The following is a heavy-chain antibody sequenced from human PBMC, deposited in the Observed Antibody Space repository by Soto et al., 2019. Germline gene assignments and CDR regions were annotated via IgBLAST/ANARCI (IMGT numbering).Heavy chain of an antibody. J-gene: IGHJ4*02. CDR3: TRRGVGGIVVY. CDR2: IRSKANSYAT. CDR1: GFNFSDSA. D-gene: IGHD1-26*01. V-gene: IGHV3-73*01. Sequence: EVQMVESGGGLVQPGGSLKLSCAASGFNFSDSALHWVRQASGKGLEWVGRIRSKANSYATAYAASVKGRFTISRDDSKNTAYLHMNSLKTDDTAVYYCTRRGVGGIVVYWGQGTLVTVSS.